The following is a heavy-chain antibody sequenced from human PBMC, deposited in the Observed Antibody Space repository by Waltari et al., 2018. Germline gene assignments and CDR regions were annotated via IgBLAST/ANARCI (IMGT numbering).Heavy chain of an antibody. CDR2: IGSVHLT. Sequence: EEQVSESGGGFVQRGGSLRIYCAASGILLYFYGLSCVRSAQGMGLEWVSTIGSVHLTYHADSVKARFTISRDDSKNTLYLQVNSLRAEDTAVYYCAKDQISGNGLYDAFDIWGQGTMVTVSS. CDR1: GILLYFYG. CDR3: AKDQISGNGLYDAFDI. D-gene: IGHD2-15*01. J-gene: IGHJ3*02. V-gene: IGHV3-23*01.